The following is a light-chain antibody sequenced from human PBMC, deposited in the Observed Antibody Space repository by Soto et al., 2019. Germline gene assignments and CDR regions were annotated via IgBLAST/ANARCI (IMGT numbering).Light chain of an antibody. CDR2: DSS. CDR3: QHRSNWRIYT. J-gene: IGKJ2*01. V-gene: IGKV3-11*01. CDR1: QSVAGY. Sequence: ELVLTQSPATLSLSPGESATLSCRASQSVAGYLAWYQQKPGQGPRLLIYDSSTRATSTPARFRRSGSRTDFTLTISSLEPEDFAIYICQHRSNWRIYTFGQGTKLEIK.